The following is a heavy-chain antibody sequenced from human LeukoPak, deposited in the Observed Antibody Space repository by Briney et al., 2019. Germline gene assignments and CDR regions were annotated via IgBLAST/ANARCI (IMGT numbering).Heavy chain of an antibody. CDR1: GGSFSGYY. D-gene: IGHD3-9*01. CDR2: INHSGST. V-gene: IGHV4-34*01. J-gene: IGHJ6*03. CDR3: ARGLTGRPQAPRRYYYYYYYYMDA. Sequence: SETLSLTCAVYGGSFSGYYWSWIRQPPGKGLEWIGEINHSGSTNYNPSLKSRVTISVDTSKNQFSLKLSSVTAADTAVYYCARGLTGRPQAPRRYYYYYYYYMDAWGKGTTVTVSS.